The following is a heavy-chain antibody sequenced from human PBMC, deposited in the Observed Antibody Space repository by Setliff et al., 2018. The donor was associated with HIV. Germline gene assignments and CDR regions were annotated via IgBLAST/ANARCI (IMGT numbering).Heavy chain of an antibody. J-gene: IGHJ4*02. V-gene: IGHV7-4-1*02. D-gene: IGHD1-26*01. Sequence: ASVKVSCKASGDTLSIHPISWVRQAPGQGLEWMGWFNTETRNPMYAQAFKGRLVFSLDTSVSTAYLQINSLKAEDTAMYYCARVGSYWSTFDYWGQGALVTVSS. CDR2: FNTETRNP. CDR1: GDTLSIHP. CDR3: ARVGSYWSTFDY.